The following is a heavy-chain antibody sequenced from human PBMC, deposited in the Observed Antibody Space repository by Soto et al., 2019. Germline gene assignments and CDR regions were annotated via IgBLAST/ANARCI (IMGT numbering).Heavy chain of an antibody. V-gene: IGHV3-23*01. J-gene: IGHJ4*02. CDR2: IRGRSLDT. D-gene: IGHD3-16*01. CDR1: GLAFSNFP. Sequence: EVQLLEAGGTLVQPGGSLTLACATSGLAFSNFPMIWVRRAPGKGLEWGSSIRGRSLDTHYADSVKGRFTVSRDNSKNLVSLHMSSLRAEDTAMYYCVRGPDDAFRPYFEYWGQATLVTVSS. CDR3: VRGPDDAFRPYFEY.